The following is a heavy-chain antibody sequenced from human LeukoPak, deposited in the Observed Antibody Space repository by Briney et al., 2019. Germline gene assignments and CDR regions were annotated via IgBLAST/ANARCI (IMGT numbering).Heavy chain of an antibody. Sequence: ASVKVSCKASGYTFTSYYMHWVRQAPGQGLEWMGIINPSGGSTSYAQKFQGRLTMTRDTSTSTVYMELSSLRSEDTAVYYCASADGYNYWFDPWGQGTLVTVSS. CDR2: INPSGGST. D-gene: IGHD5-12*01. V-gene: IGHV1-46*01. J-gene: IGHJ5*02. CDR1: GYTFTSYY. CDR3: ASADGYNYWFDP.